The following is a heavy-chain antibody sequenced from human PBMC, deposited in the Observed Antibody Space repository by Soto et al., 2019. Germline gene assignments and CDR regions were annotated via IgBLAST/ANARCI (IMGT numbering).Heavy chain of an antibody. CDR1: GFSLSTSGVG. Sequence: QITLKESGPTLVTPTQTLTLTCTFSGFSLSTSGVGVGWSRQPPGKALQWLALLYWDDDKLYSPSLKSRLTITKDTSKNQVVLTMTNMDPVDTATYYSAHRRSGNCEFDYWGQGTLVTVTS. J-gene: IGHJ4*02. V-gene: IGHV2-5*02. CDR3: AHRRSGNCEFDY. D-gene: IGHD2-21*01. CDR2: LYWDDDK.